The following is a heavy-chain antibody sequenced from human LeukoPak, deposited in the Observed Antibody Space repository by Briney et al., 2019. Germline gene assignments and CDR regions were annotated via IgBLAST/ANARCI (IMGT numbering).Heavy chain of an antibody. CDR1: GFTVSYVW. CDR2: IKSKTDGGTI. CDR3: TTGNYDILTGYYGGDY. V-gene: IGHV3-15*01. Sequence: KTGGSLRLSCAASGFTVSYVWMSWVRQAPGKGLEWVGRIKSKTDGGTIDYVAPVKGRFTISRDDSKNTLYLQMNSLKTEDTAVYYCTTGNYDILTGYYGGDYWGQGTLVTVSS. D-gene: IGHD3-9*01. J-gene: IGHJ4*02.